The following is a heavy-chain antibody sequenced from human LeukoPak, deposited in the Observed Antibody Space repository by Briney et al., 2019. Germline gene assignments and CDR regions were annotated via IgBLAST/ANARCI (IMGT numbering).Heavy chain of an antibody. CDR1: GYTFTGYY. CDR2: MNPNSGNT. Sequence: ASVKVSCKASGYTFTGYYMHWVRQATGQGLEWMGWMNPNSGNTGYAQKFQGRVTMTRNTSISTAYMELSSLRSEDTAVYYCARGLLYYGSGSLSAHFDYWGQGTLVTVSS. D-gene: IGHD3-10*01. V-gene: IGHV1-8*02. CDR3: ARGLLYYGSGSLSAHFDY. J-gene: IGHJ4*02.